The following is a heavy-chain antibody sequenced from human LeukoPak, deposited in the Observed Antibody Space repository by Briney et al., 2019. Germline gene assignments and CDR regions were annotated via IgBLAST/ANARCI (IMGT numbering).Heavy chain of an antibody. CDR1: GGSISSYY. V-gene: IGHV4-59*01. J-gene: IGHJ6*03. CDR3: ARMVDSGYDHYYYYYYMDV. CDR2: IYYSGST. D-gene: IGHD5-12*01. Sequence: KPSESLSLTCTVYGGSISSYYWSWIRQPPGKGLEWIGYIYYSGSTNYNPSLKSRVTISVDTSKNQFSMKLSSVTAADTAVYYCARMVDSGYDHYYYYYYMDVWGKGTTVTVSS.